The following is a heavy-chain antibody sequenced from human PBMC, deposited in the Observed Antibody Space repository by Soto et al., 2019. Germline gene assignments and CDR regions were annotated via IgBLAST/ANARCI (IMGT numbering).Heavy chain of an antibody. J-gene: IGHJ6*03. CDR1: GGSISSYY. Sequence: SETLSLTCTVSGGSISSYYWSWIRQPPGKGLEWIGYIYYSGSTNYNPSLKSRVTIPVDTSKNQFSLKLSSVTAADTAVYYCARERSDFWSGYPYNYYYYYMDVWGKGTTVTVS. CDR3: ARERSDFWSGYPYNYYYYYMDV. V-gene: IGHV4-59*01. CDR2: IYYSGST. D-gene: IGHD3-3*01.